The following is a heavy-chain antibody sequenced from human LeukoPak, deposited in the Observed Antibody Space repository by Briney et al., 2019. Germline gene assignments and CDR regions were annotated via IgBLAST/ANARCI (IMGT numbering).Heavy chain of an antibody. D-gene: IGHD6-13*01. J-gene: IGHJ3*02. CDR3: ARVNHTSSWYFSI. CDR1: GDRDSRNSDA. CDR2: TYYRSKWFN. Sequence: SHTLSLTCAISGDRDSRNSDAGNWSRQSPSRVLERQGKTYYRSKWFNDYAVSVKSRITMNPDTSKNQFSLQLSSVTAEDTAVYYCARVNHTSSWYFSIWGQGTMVTVSS. V-gene: IGHV6-1*01.